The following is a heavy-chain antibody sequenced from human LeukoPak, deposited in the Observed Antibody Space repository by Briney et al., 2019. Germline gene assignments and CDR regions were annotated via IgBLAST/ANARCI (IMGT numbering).Heavy chain of an antibody. CDR1: GFTFDDYA. J-gene: IGHJ4*02. CDR3: AREAPALYYFDY. V-gene: IGHV3-9*01. D-gene: IGHD2/OR15-2a*01. CDR2: INWKSGSI. Sequence: GRSLRLSCAASGFTFDDYAMHWVRQTPGKGLEWVSGINWKSGSIGYADSVKGRFTISRDNAKNTLYLQMNSLRAEDTAVYYCAREAPALYYFDYWGQGTLVTVSS.